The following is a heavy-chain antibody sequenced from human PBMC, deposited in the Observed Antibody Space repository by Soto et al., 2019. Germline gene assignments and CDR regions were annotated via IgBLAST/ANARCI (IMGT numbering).Heavy chain of an antibody. J-gene: IGHJ6*02. D-gene: IGHD3-16*01. Sequence: PSETLSLTCTVSSGSVSSSSYYWSWIRQPPGKGLEWIGSIYYSGSTYYNSSLQSRVTISVDTSKNQFSLKLSSVTAADTAVSYCATHLSLGLMITEPTGVDVWGQGTTVTVSS. CDR1: SGSVSSSSYY. CDR2: IYYSGST. V-gene: IGHV4-39*01. CDR3: ATHLSLGLMITEPTGVDV.